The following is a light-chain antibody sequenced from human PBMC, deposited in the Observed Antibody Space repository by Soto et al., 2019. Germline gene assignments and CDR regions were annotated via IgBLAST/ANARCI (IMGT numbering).Light chain of an antibody. CDR3: QQTNSFPRT. Sequence: DIQMTQSPSTLSASVGDIVTITFRASQNIERWLAWYQQKPVIAPKLHLYDVSSLESGVPSRFSGSGSGTEFTLTIHSLQPEDIATYYCQQTNSFPRTFGQGTRLGTK. J-gene: IGKJ5*01. CDR1: QNIERW. V-gene: IGKV1-5*01. CDR2: DVS.